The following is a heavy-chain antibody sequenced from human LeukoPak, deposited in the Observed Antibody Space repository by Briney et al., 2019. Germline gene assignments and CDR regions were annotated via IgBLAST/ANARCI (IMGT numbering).Heavy chain of an antibody. V-gene: IGHV3-21*06. CDR2: ITGSSDFM. CDR1: AFTFRTYS. J-gene: IGHJ4*02. CDR3: AGDFSLSRSSDY. D-gene: IGHD2-15*01. Sequence: GGSLRLSCAASAFTFRTYSMNWVRQAPGKGLEWVSSITGSSDFMSYADSVKGRFTISRDNARNSLYLQLNSLRAEDTAVYYCAGDFSLSRSSDYWGQGTLVTVSS.